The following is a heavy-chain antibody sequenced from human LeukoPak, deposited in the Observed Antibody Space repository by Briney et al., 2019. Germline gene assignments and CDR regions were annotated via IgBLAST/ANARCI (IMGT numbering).Heavy chain of an antibody. CDR3: AKDRSMVRGVSIRFRRSGTMDV. CDR2: IRYDGSNK. D-gene: IGHD3-10*01. CDR1: GFIFSSYG. J-gene: IGHJ6*03. Sequence: GGSLRLSCAASGFIFSSYGMHWVRQAPGKGLEWVAFIRYDGSNKYYADSVKGRFTISRDNSKNMLYLQMNSLRAEDTAVYYCAKDRSMVRGVSIRFRRSGTMDVWGKGTTVTISS. V-gene: IGHV3-30*02.